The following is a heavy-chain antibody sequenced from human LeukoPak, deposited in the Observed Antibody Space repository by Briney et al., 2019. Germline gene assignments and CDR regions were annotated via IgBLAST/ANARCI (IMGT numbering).Heavy chain of an antibody. CDR1: GFTFANYD. V-gene: IGHV3-13*04. CDR3: VRETGYTYGFDAFDI. D-gene: IGHD5-18*01. Sequence: GGSLRLSCAASGFTFANYDMNWVRQAPGRGLEWVSAIGTAGATYYLGSVKGRFTISRENAKNSLCLQMNSLRAEDTAVYYCVRETGYTYGFDAFDIWGQGTMVTVSS. CDR2: IGTAGAT. J-gene: IGHJ3*02.